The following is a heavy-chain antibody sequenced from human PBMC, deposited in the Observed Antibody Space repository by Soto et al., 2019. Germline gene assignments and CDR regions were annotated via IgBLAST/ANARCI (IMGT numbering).Heavy chain of an antibody. D-gene: IGHD2-15*01. Sequence: QVQLQESGPGLVNPSQTLSLTCTVSGGSISSGGYYWSWIRQHPGKGLEWIGYIYYSGSTYYNPSLKRRVTISVDSSKNQFSLKLSSVTAADTAVYYCARVDCSGGSCYSDWYFDLWGRGTLVTVSS. J-gene: IGHJ2*01. CDR2: IYYSGST. CDR3: ARVDCSGGSCYSDWYFDL. CDR1: GGSISSGGYY. V-gene: IGHV4-31*03.